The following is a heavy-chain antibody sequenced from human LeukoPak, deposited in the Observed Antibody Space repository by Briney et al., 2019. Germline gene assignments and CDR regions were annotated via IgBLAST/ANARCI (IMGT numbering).Heavy chain of an antibody. CDR1: GGSFSGYY. D-gene: IGHD3-22*01. Sequence: PSETLSLTCAVYGGSFSGYYWSWIRQPPGKGLEWIGEINHSGSTNYNPSLKSRVTISVDTSKNQFSLKLSSVTAADTAVYYCARYPYDSSGYYYSGFDYWGQGTLVTVSS. J-gene: IGHJ4*02. V-gene: IGHV4-34*01. CDR2: INHSGST. CDR3: ARYPYDSSGYYYSGFDY.